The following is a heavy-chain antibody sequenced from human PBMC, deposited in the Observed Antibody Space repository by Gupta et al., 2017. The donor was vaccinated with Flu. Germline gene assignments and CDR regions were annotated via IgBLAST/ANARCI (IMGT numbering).Heavy chain of an antibody. D-gene: IGHD2-2*01. Sequence: QVQLVQSGAEVTKTRSSAQASCKASGGAFRRYAHSWVRKAPGPGLEWWGGIVTIYGTANYAQKFQGRVTITADKSTSTAYMELSSLRSEETAVYYCAREGYCSSTSCYAGGNWFDPWGQGTLVTVSS. CDR2: IVTIYGTA. V-gene: IGHV1-69*06. CDR1: GGAFRRYA. J-gene: IGHJ5*02. CDR3: AREGYCSSTSCYAGGNWFDP.